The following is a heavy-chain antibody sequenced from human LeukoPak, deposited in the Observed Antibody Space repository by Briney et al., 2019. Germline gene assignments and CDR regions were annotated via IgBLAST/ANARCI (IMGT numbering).Heavy chain of an antibody. CDR2: IIPIFGTA. Sequence: SVKVSCTASGGTFSSYAISWVRQAPGQGLEWMGGIIPIFGTANYAQKFQGRVTITADESTSTAYMELSSLRSEDTAVYYCASPRYCSSTSCYGYYYYYGMDVWGQGTTVTVSS. CDR1: GGTFSSYA. CDR3: ASPRYCSSTSCYGYYYYYGMDV. D-gene: IGHD2-2*01. J-gene: IGHJ6*02. V-gene: IGHV1-69*13.